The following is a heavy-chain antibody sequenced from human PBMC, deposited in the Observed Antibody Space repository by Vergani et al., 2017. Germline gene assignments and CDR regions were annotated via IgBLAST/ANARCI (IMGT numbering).Heavy chain of an antibody. CDR1: GYTFTGYY. CDR3: ARGAARFLEWLLLDYYYYGMDV. V-gene: IGHV1-2*02. Sequence: QVQLVQSGAEVKKPGASVKVSCKASGYTFTGYYMHWVRQAPGQGLEWMGWINPNSGGTNYAQKFQGRVIMTRDTSISTAYMELSRLRSDDTAVYYCARGAARFLEWLLLDYYYYGMDVWGQGTTVTVSS. D-gene: IGHD3-3*01. CDR2: INPNSGGT. J-gene: IGHJ6*02.